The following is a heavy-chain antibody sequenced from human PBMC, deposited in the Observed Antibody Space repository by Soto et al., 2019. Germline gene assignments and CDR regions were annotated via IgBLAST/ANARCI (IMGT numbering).Heavy chain of an antibody. Sequence: SETLSLTCTVSGGSISSYYWSWIRQPPGKGLEWIGYIYSSGSTCYNPSLKSRVTMSVDTSKNHISLKLRSVTAGDTALYYCARELEYSSGWYYFDYWGQGALVTVSS. D-gene: IGHD6-19*01. V-gene: IGHV4-59*13. CDR3: ARELEYSSGWYYFDY. CDR2: IYSSGST. J-gene: IGHJ4*02. CDR1: GGSISSYY.